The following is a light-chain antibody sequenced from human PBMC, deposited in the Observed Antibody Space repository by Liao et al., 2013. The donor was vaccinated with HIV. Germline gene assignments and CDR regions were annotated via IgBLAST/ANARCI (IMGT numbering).Light chain of an antibody. CDR2: QDS. CDR3: QSADSSGTCPV. CDR1: NIGSKT. J-gene: IGLJ3*02. Sequence: SYVMTQPPSVSVAPGKTARITCGGNNIGSKTVHWYQQKPGQSPVLVLYQDSKRPSGIPERFSGSSSGTTVTLTISGVQAEDEADYYCQSADSSGTCPVFGGGTKLTVL. V-gene: IGLV3-25*03.